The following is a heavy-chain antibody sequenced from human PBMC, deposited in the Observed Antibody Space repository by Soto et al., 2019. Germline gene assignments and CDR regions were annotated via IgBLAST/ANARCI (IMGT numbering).Heavy chain of an antibody. CDR2: ISAYNGKT. D-gene: IGHD1-1*01. V-gene: IGHV1-18*01. Sequence: SVKVSCKASGYTFTNYGISWVRQAPGQGLEWMGWISAYNGKTNYGQKFQGRVTMTTDTSTSTAYMDLRSLRSDDTAVYYCARDWRTASIYLDYWGQGTLVTVSS. CDR3: ARDWRTASIYLDY. CDR1: GYTFTNYG. J-gene: IGHJ4*02.